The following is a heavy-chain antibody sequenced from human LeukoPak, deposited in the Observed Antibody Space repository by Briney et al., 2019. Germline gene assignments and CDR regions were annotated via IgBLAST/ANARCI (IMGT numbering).Heavy chain of an antibody. V-gene: IGHV4-38-2*02. CDR1: GYSISSGYY. CDR2: IYHSGST. J-gene: IGHJ5*02. D-gene: IGHD3-10*01. Sequence: SETLSLTCTVSGYSISSGYYWGWIRQPPGKGLEWIGSIYHSGSTYYNPSPKSRVTISVDTSKNQFSLKLSSVTAADTAVYYCARVRTMVRGVKHAKNWFDPWGQGTLVTVSS. CDR3: ARVRTMVRGVKHAKNWFDP.